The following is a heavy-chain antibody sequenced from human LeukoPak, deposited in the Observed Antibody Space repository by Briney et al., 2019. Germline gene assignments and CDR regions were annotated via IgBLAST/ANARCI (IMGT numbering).Heavy chain of an antibody. J-gene: IGHJ6*02. D-gene: IGHD3-22*01. Sequence: GRSLRLSCAASGFTFSSYAMHWVRQAPGKGLEWVAVISYDGSNKYYADSVKGRFTISRDNSKNTLYLQMNSLRAEDTAVYYCARHYYDSSGYYRGAYYYYGMDVWGQGTTVTVSS. V-gene: IGHV3-30-3*01. CDR2: ISYDGSNK. CDR3: ARHYYDSSGYYRGAYYYYGMDV. CDR1: GFTFSSYA.